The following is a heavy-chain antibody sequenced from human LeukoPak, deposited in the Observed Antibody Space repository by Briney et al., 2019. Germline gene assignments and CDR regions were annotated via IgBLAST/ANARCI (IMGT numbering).Heavy chain of an antibody. CDR2: ISYDGSNK. J-gene: IGHJ4*02. CDR1: GFTFSSYA. D-gene: IGHD1-26*01. CDR3: ARGSTVGATSFDY. Sequence: GGSLRLSCAASGFTFSSYAMHWVRQAPGKGLEWVAVISYDGSNKYYADSVKGRFTISRDNSKNTLYLQMNSLRAEDTAVYYCARGSTVGATSFDYWGQGTLVTVSS. V-gene: IGHV3-30-3*01.